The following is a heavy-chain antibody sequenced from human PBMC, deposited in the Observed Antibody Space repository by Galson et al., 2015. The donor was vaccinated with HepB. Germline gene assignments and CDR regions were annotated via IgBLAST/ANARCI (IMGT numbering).Heavy chain of an antibody. CDR1: GFTFGSYA. V-gene: IGHV3-23*01. J-gene: IGHJ6*02. CDR2: ISGSGGRT. Sequence: SLRLSCAASGFTFGSYAINWVRQAPGKGLEWVSSISGSGGRTHYADSVKGRFTISRDNSKNTLYLQMNSLRAEDTAVYYCAKGWSAVFYDMDVWGQGTTVTVSS. D-gene: IGHD2-8*01. CDR3: AKGWSAVFYDMDV.